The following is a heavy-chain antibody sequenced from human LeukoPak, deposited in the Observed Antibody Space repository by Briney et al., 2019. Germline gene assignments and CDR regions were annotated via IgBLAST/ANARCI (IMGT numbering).Heavy chain of an antibody. CDR3: ARGSSSDNFDY. V-gene: IGHV1-69*05. CDR1: GGTFSSYA. J-gene: IGHJ4*02. CDR2: IIPIFGIA. D-gene: IGHD6-6*01. Sequence: ASVKVSCKASGGTFSSYAISWVRQAPGQGLEWMGGIIPIFGIANYAQKFQGRVTITTDESTSTAYMELSSLRSEGTAVYYCARGSSSDNFDYWGQGTLVTVSS.